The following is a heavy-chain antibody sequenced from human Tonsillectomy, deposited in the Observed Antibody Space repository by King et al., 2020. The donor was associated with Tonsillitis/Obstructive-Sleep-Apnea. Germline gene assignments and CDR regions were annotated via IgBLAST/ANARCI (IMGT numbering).Heavy chain of an antibody. J-gene: IGHJ3*01. V-gene: IGHV4-39*01. D-gene: IGHD1-1*01. Sequence: QLQESGPGLVKPSETLSLTCAVSGDSIRTSTYYWGWVRQPPGKGLEWIGTVYSSGSTYYNPSLKTRVTISVDTSMNQFSLRVTSLTAADTAVYFCGGDDRYNWNRRAFDVWGQGTMVTVSA. CDR3: GGDDRYNWNRRAFDV. CDR1: GDSIRTSTYY. CDR2: VYSSGST.